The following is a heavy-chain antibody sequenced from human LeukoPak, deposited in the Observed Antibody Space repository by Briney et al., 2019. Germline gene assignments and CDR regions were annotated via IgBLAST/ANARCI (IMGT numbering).Heavy chain of an antibody. CDR1: GFTFSTYS. V-gene: IGHV3-48*04. D-gene: IGHD1-14*01. J-gene: IGHJ4*02. Sequence: GGSLRLSCAASGFTFSTYSMNWVRQAPGKGLEWVSFISTSGNTIYYADSVKGRFTISRDNAKNSLYLQMNSLRAEDTAIYYCARVRTGYYFDYWGQGTLVTVSS. CDR2: ISTSGNTI. CDR3: ARVRTGYYFDY.